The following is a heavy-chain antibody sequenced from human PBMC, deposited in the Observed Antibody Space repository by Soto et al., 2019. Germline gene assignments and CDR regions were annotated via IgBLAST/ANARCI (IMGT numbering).Heavy chain of an antibody. CDR2: ITTYSGNT. Sequence: GPEVQKPGASVKVSCRASGYTFTNYPISWVRQAPGQGLEWMGWITTYSGNTHYAQKVQGRIVMTTDRSTSTAYMELRSLRSDDTAVYYCAIEDASGNDTWGTLGNWFDPWGQGTLVTVSS. V-gene: IGHV1-18*01. J-gene: IGHJ5*02. CDR3: AIEDASGNDTWGTLGNWFDP. D-gene: IGHD3-10*01. CDR1: GYTFTNYP.